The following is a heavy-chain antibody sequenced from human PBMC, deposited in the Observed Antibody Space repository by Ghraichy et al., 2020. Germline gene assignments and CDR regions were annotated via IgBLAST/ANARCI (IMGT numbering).Heavy chain of an antibody. Sequence: SETLSLTCTVSGGSISSYYWSWIWQPQGKGLEWIGYIYYSGSTNYNPSLKSRVTISVDTSKTQFSLKLSSVTAADTAVYYCARDAVAGTGGDAFDIWGQGTMVTVSS. D-gene: IGHD3-10*01. V-gene: IGHV4-59*01. CDR3: ARDAVAGTGGDAFDI. CDR2: IYYSGST. J-gene: IGHJ3*02. CDR1: GGSISSYY.